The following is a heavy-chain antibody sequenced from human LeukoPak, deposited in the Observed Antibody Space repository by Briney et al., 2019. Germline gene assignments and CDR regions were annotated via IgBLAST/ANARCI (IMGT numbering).Heavy chain of an antibody. D-gene: IGHD3-22*01. Sequence: GGSLRLSCAASGFTFSSYWMSWVRQAPGKGLEWVANIKQDGSEKYYVDSVKGRFTISRDNAKNSLYLQMNSLRAEDTAVYYCASPNYDSSGEFDYWGQGTLVTVSS. J-gene: IGHJ4*02. CDR1: GFTFSSYW. V-gene: IGHV3-7*01. CDR3: ASPNYDSSGEFDY. CDR2: IKQDGSEK.